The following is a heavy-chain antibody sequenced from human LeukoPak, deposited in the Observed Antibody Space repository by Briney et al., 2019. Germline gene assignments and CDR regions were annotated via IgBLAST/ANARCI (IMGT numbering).Heavy chain of an antibody. V-gene: IGHV3-30-3*01. Sequence: GGSLRLSCAASGFNFNNYAFHWVRQAPGKGLEWVAVISYDGSNKYYADSVKGRFTISRDNSKNTVYLQMNSLRVEDTAVYYCANSITIFGDAFDIWGQGTMVTVSS. CDR2: ISYDGSNK. D-gene: IGHD3-3*01. CDR1: GFNFNNYA. CDR3: ANSITIFGDAFDI. J-gene: IGHJ3*02.